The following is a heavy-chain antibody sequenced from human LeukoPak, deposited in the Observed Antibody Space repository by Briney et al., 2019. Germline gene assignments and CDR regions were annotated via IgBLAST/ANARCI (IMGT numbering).Heavy chain of an antibody. Sequence: GTSVKVSCKASGFTSTSSAMQWVRQARGQRLEWIGWIVVGSGNTNYAQKFQERVTITRDMSTSTAYMELSSLRSEDTAVYYCAADSGRYSSSWDERNAFDIWGQGTMVTVSS. V-gene: IGHV1-58*02. D-gene: IGHD6-13*01. CDR1: GFTSTSSA. CDR2: IVVGSGNT. J-gene: IGHJ3*02. CDR3: AADSGRYSSSWDERNAFDI.